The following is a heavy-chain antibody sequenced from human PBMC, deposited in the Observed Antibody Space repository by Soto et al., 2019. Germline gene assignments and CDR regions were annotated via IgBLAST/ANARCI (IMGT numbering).Heavy chain of an antibody. CDR3: ASTRGAAAALDAFDI. J-gene: IGHJ3*02. CDR2: IYYSGST. V-gene: IGHV4-59*01. CDR1: GGSISSYY. D-gene: IGHD6-13*01. Sequence: SETLSLTCTVSGGSISSYYWSWIRQPPGKGLEWIGYIYYSGSTNYNPSLKSRVTISVDTSKNQFSLKLSSVTAADTAVYYCASTRGAAAALDAFDIWGQGTMVTVSS.